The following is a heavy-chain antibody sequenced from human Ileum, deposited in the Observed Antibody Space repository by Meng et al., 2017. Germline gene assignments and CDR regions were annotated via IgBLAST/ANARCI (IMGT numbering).Heavy chain of an antibody. CDR2: MDAGNGYA. V-gene: IGHV1-3*01. CDR3: VRGNGPGAYLLDY. J-gene: IGHJ4*02. Sequence: QVNLVQSGAEVKKPGASVRISCKASGYSFSSYAMHWVRQAPGQRLEWLGLMDAGNGYARYSQKFQGRVTIIRDTSANTDYMELSSLTSEDTAIYFCVRGNGPGAYLLDYWGQGALVTVSS. D-gene: IGHD3-10*01. CDR1: GYSFSSYA.